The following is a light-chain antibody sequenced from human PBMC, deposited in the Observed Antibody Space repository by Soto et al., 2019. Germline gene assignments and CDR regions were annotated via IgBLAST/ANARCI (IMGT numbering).Light chain of an antibody. CDR3: NSYTSSSTYV. CDR2: DVD. J-gene: IGLJ1*01. CDR1: SSDVGGYNY. V-gene: IGLV2-11*01. Sequence: QSVLTQPRSVSGSPGQSVTISCTGTSSDVGGYNYVSWYQHHPGKAPKLMIYDVDKRPSGVPGRFSGSKSGNTASLTISGLQAEDEADYYCNSYTSSSTYVFGTGTKLTVL.